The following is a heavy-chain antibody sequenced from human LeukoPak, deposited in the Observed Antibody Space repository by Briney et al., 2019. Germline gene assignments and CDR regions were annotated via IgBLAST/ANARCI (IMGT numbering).Heavy chain of an antibody. J-gene: IGHJ4*02. CDR2: IYYSGST. Sequence: SETLSLTCTVSGGSISSYYWSWIRQPPGKGLEWIGYIYYSGSTNYNPSLKSRVTISVDTSKNQFSLKLSSVTAADTAVYYCARALAVAGWYFDYWGQGTLVTVSS. D-gene: IGHD6-19*01. CDR1: GGSISSYY. V-gene: IGHV4-59*12. CDR3: ARALAVAGWYFDY.